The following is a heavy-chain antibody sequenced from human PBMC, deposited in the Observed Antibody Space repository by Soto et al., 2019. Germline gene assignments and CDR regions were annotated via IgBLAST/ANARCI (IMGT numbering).Heavy chain of an antibody. J-gene: IGHJ3*02. Sequence: EVQLVESGGGLIQPGGSLRLLCAASGLSVTANYMTWVRQAPGMWLEWLSIIYRGGGTYYADSLKGRAIISRDGSRNMVFLQMNSLTAEDAGVYYCARRDDSETFDIWGRGTAVNVSS. D-gene: IGHD5-18*01. CDR1: GLSVTANY. V-gene: IGHV3-53*01. CDR2: IYRGGGT. CDR3: ARRDDSETFDI.